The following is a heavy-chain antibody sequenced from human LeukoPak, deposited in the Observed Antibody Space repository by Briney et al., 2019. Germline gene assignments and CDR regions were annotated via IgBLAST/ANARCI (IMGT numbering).Heavy chain of an antibody. CDR3: ARVSDYYDSSGYYMIFDH. Sequence: SVRLSCKASGGTFSGYAISWVRQAPGQGLEWMGGIIPIFGTANYAQKFQGRVTITADESTSTAYMELSSLRSEDTAVYYCARVSDYYDSSGYYMIFDHWRQGTLVTVSS. CDR2: IIPIFGTA. D-gene: IGHD3-22*01. J-gene: IGHJ4*02. CDR1: GGTFSGYA. V-gene: IGHV1-69*13.